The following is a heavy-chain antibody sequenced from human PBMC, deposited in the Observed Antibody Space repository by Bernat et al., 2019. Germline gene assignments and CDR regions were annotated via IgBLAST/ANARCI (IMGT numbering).Heavy chain of an antibody. V-gene: IGHV4-59*01. CDR3: ARVLTPESYSSSGWFDP. D-gene: IGHD6-6*01. CDR2: IYYSGST. J-gene: IGHJ5*02. CDR1: GGSISSYY. Sequence: QVQLQESGPGLVKPSETLSLTCTVSGGSISSYYWSWIRQPPGKGLEWIGYIYYSGSTNYNPSLKSRVTISVDTSKNQFSRKLSSVTAADTAVYYCARVLTPESYSSSGWFDPWGQGTLVTVSS.